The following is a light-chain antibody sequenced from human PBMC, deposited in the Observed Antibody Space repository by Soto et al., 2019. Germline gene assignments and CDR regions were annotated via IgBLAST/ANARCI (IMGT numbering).Light chain of an antibody. CDR3: CSYAGRSTYV. Sequence: LTQPASVSGSPGQSITISCTGTSSDVGSYNLVSWYQQHPGKAPKLMIYEGSKRPSGVSNRFSGSKSGNTASLTISGLQSEDEADYYCCSYAGRSTYVFGTGTKVTVL. V-gene: IGLV2-23*01. CDR2: EGS. J-gene: IGLJ1*01. CDR1: SSDVGSYNL.